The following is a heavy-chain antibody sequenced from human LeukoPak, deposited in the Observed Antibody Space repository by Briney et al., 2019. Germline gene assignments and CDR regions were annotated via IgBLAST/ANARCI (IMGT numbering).Heavy chain of an antibody. CDR3: ASVRGYSSGWYASGFDP. CDR1: GFTVSSNY. V-gene: IGHV3-23*01. J-gene: IGHJ5*02. Sequence: PGGSLRLSCAASGFTVSSNYMSWVRQAPGKGLEWVSAISGSGGSTYYADSVKGRFTISRDNSKNTLYLQMNSLRAEDTAVYYCASVRGYSSGWYASGFDPWGQGTLVTVSS. CDR2: ISGSGGST. D-gene: IGHD6-19*01.